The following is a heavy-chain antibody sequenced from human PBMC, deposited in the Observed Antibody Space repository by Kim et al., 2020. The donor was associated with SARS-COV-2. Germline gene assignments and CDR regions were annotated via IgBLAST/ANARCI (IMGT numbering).Heavy chain of an antibody. CDR2: IWYDGSNK. CDR1: GFTFSSYG. V-gene: IGHV3-33*01. J-gene: IGHJ4*02. CDR3: ARDQSSAVPAAMLY. Sequence: GGSLRLSCAASGFTFSSYGMHWVRQAPGKGLEWVAVIWYDGSNKYYADSVKGRFTISRDNSKNTLYLQMNSLRAEDTAVYYCARDQSSAVPAAMLYWGQGTLVTVSS. D-gene: IGHD2-2*01.